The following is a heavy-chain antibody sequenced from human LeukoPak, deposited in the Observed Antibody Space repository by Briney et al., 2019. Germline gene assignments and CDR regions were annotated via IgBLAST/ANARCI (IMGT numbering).Heavy chain of an antibody. CDR1: GGSISSSSYY. CDR3: ARQTIAGNWFDP. J-gene: IGHJ5*02. CDR2: IYYSGST. V-gene: IGHV4-39*07. D-gene: IGHD6-13*01. Sequence: PSETLSLTCTVSGGSISSSSYYWGWIRQPSGKGLEWIGSIYYSGSTYYNPSLKSRVTISVDTSKNQFSLKLSSVTAADTAVYYCARQTIAGNWFDPWGQGTLVTVSS.